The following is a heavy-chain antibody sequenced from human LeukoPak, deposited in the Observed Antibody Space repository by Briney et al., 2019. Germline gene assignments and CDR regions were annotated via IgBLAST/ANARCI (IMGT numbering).Heavy chain of an antibody. CDR2: IYPGDSDA. CDR1: GYSFTTYW. Sequence: GASLKISCTGFGYSFTTYWIGWVRQMPGKGLEWMGIIYPGDSDARYSPSFQGQVTISVDKSISTAYLQWSSLKASDTAMYYCARQGRIVVVTTTHDAFDIWGQGTMVTVSS. D-gene: IGHD2-21*02. CDR3: ARQGRIVVVTTTHDAFDI. J-gene: IGHJ3*02. V-gene: IGHV5-51*01.